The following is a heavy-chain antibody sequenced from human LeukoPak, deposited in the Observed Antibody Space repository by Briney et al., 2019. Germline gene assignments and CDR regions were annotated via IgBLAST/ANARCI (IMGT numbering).Heavy chain of an antibody. Sequence: SVEVSCKASGGTFSSYAISWVRQAPGQGLEWMGGIIPIFGTANYAQKFQGRVTITADESTSTAYMELSSLRSEDTAVYYCARKSMVRGVIHAFDIWGQGTMVTVSS. CDR2: IIPIFGTA. CDR1: GGTFSSYA. J-gene: IGHJ3*02. V-gene: IGHV1-69*13. CDR3: ARKSMVRGVIHAFDI. D-gene: IGHD3-10*01.